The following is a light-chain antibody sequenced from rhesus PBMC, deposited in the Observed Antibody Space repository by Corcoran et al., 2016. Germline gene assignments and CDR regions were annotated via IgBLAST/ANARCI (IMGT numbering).Light chain of an antibody. J-gene: IGKJ2*01. CDR3: QQYDDLPYR. Sequence: DIQMTQSPSSLSASVGDKVTITCHASQGISSWLAWYQQKPGKAPKPLIFYSSILPSGVPTRFLGSGSGTDYTLTIRRLQPEDFANYYCQQYDDLPYRFGQGTKVEIK. CDR2: YSS. V-gene: IGKV1-19*01. CDR1: QGISSW.